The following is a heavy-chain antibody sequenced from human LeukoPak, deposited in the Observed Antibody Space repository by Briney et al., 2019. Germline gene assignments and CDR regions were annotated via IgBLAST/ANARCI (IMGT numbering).Heavy chain of an antibody. Sequence: HAGGSLRLSCAASGFTFSSYAMSWVRQAPGKGLEWVSAISGSGGSTYYADSVKGRFTISRDNSKNTLYLQMNSLRAEDTAVYYCARAGRSSSWYERFWDYWGQGTLVTVSS. CDR1: GFTFSSYA. CDR2: ISGSGGST. CDR3: ARAGRSSSWYERFWDY. J-gene: IGHJ4*02. D-gene: IGHD6-13*01. V-gene: IGHV3-23*01.